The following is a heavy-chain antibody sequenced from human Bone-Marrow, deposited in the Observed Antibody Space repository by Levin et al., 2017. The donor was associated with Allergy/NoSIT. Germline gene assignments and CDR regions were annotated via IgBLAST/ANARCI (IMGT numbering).Heavy chain of an antibody. CDR2: ISGSGGST. Sequence: SGGFLRLSCAASGFTFSSYAMSWVRQAPGKGLEWVSAISGSGGSTYYADSVKGRFTISRDNSKNTLYLQMNSLRAEDTAVYYCAKAIDTRVAATKFDYWGQGTLVTVSS. J-gene: IGHJ4*02. D-gene: IGHD2-15*01. V-gene: IGHV3-23*01. CDR3: AKAIDTRVAATKFDY. CDR1: GFTFSSYA.